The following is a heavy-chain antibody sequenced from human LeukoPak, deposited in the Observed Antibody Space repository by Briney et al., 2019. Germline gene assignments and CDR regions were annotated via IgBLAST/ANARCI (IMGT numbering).Heavy chain of an antibody. CDR3: ARRGGSREYYYALDV. Sequence: GESLKISCKTSGYTFTSYWIAWVRQMPGKGLEWMGIIYPDDSDTRYSPSFQGQVTISADKSIRTTYLQWSSLQAADTAIYYCARRGGSREYYYALDVWGQGTTVTVSS. CDR1: GYTFTSYW. CDR2: IYPDDSDT. V-gene: IGHV5-51*01. J-gene: IGHJ6*02. D-gene: IGHD3-10*01.